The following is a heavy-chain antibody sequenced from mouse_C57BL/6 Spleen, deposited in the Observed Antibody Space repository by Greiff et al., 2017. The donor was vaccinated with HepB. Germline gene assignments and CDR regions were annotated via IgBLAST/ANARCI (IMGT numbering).Heavy chain of an antibody. CDR2: INPNNGGT. J-gene: IGHJ4*01. CDR3: ARRRVLLAYAMDY. V-gene: IGHV1-18*01. D-gene: IGHD6-1*01. CDR1: GYTFTDYN. Sequence: VQLQQSGPELVKPGASVKIPCKASGYTFTDYNMDWVKQSHGKSLEWIGDINPNNGGTIYNQKFKGKATLTVDKSSSTAYMELRSLTSEDTAVYYCARRRVLLAYAMDYWGQGTSVTVSS.